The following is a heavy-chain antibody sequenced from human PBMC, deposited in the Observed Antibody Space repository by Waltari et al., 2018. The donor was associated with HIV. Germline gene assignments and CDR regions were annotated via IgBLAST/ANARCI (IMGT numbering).Heavy chain of an antibody. CDR3: ERALDYYESGSFPLWFFDV. Sequence: QVQLQESGPGLVKPSQTLSLTCTVSSGSITSGNYYWSWIRQPAGKGLEWIGRVYTSGSTNYNPSLKNRVTISIDTSRNQFSLRLSSVAAADTAVYYCERALDYYESGSFPLWFFDVWGRGTLVTVSS. J-gene: IGHJ2*01. CDR2: VYTSGST. V-gene: IGHV4-61*02. D-gene: IGHD3-10*01. CDR1: SGSITSGNYY.